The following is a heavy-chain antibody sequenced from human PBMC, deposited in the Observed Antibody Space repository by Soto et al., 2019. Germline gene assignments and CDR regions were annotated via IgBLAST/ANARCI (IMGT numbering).Heavy chain of an antibody. Sequence: QLQLQESGPGLVKPSETLSLTCTVSGGSISSSSYYWGWIRQPPGKGLEWIGSIYYSGSTYYNPSLKSRVTISVDTSKNQFSLKLSSVTAADTAVYYCARQPSTPGGSGSHLDYWGQGTLVTVSS. D-gene: IGHD3-10*01. J-gene: IGHJ4*02. CDR1: GGSISSSSYY. CDR3: ARQPSTPGGSGSHLDY. CDR2: IYYSGST. V-gene: IGHV4-39*01.